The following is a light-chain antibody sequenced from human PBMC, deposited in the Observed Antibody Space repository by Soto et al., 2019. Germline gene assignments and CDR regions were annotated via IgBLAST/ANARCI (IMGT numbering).Light chain of an antibody. CDR2: AAS. V-gene: IGKV1-27*01. J-gene: IGKJ1*01. Sequence: DIQMTQSPSSLSASVGDTVTITCRASQGISNYLAWYQQKPGQVPNLLIYAASTLQSGVPSRFSGSGSGTDVTLTISSLRPEDVATYYCQKYNNAPLTFGQGTKVEI. CDR1: QGISNY. CDR3: QKYNNAPLT.